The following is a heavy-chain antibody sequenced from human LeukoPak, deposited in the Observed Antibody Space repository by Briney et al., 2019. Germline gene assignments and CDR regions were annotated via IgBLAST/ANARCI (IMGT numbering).Heavy chain of an antibody. D-gene: IGHD5/OR15-5a*01. CDR2: INWNGRST. CDR3: ARHLAGDSLYRHFDY. J-gene: IGHJ4*02. V-gene: IGHV3-20*04. Sequence: PGGYLRLSCVASGFTFDDYGMSWVRQAPGKGLQWVANINWNGRSTGYADSVKGRFTISRDNAKNSLFLQMNSLRGEDTAIYYCARHLAGDSLYRHFDYWGQGTLVTVSS. CDR1: GFTFDDYG.